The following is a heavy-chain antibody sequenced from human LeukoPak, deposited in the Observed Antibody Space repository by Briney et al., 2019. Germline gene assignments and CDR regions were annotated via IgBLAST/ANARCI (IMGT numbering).Heavy chain of an antibody. D-gene: IGHD3-9*01. CDR1: GFTFSSYA. J-gene: IGHJ4*02. CDR2: ISSSGDDT. V-gene: IGHV3-23*01. Sequence: GGSLRLSCAASGFTFSSYAMSWVRQAPGKGLEWVSVISSSGDDTYYTDSVKGRFTISRDNSKNMLYLQMNSLRVEDTAVYYCAKEKCSTILTGYCPFDYWGQGTLVTVSS. CDR3: AKEKCSTILTGYCPFDY.